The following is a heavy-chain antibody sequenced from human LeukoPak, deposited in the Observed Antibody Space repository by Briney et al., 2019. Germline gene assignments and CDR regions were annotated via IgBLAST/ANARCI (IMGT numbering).Heavy chain of an antibody. V-gene: IGHV3-7*04. CDR1: GFIFSRSW. CDR3: ARGGRGPDS. J-gene: IGHJ4*02. D-gene: IGHD6-25*01. CDR2: IKEDGSDK. Sequence: PGGSLRLSCAASGFIFSRSWMSWVRQAPGKGLEWVANIKEDGSDKNYVDSAKGRFTISRDNAKNSLYLQMNSLRADDTSVYYCARGGRGPDSWGRGTLVTVSS.